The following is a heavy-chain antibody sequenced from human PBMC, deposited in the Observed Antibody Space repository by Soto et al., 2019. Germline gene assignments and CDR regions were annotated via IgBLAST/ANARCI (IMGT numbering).Heavy chain of an antibody. D-gene: IGHD4-17*01. V-gene: IGHV3-23*01. CDR2: ISDNGGRT. Sequence: EVQLLESGGGLVQPGGSLRLSCAASGFPFSVYAMTWVRQAPGKGLDWVSRISDNGGRTYYEDSVKGRFTISRDNSKNTVHLQMNSLRAEDSAVYYCAIDRWDAYGAYWGQGTLVTVSS. CDR1: GFPFSVYA. J-gene: IGHJ4*02. CDR3: AIDRWDAYGAY.